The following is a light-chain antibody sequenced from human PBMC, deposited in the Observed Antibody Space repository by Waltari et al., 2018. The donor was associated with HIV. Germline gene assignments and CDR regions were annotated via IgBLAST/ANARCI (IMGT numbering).Light chain of an antibody. CDR3: CSYSGGSTYWV. V-gene: IGLV2-23*02. Sequence: QSALTRPASLSGSPGQSTTISCTGTSSDVGTYNLVSWYQQHPGHATKRIIYEVNKRPSGVSNRFAASNSGNTASLTIFGLQPEDGADYYCCSYSGGSTYWVFGGGTKLTVL. J-gene: IGLJ3*02. CDR2: EVN. CDR1: SSDVGTYNL.